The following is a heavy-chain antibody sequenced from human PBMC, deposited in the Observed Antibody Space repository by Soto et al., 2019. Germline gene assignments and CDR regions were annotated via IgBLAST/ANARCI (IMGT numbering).Heavy chain of an antibody. CDR3: LSAAGNLGWFDP. CDR1: GGSISSSSYY. D-gene: IGHD6-13*01. J-gene: IGHJ5*02. CDR2: MYYSGST. V-gene: IGHV4-39*01. Sequence: QLQLQESGPGLVKPSETLSLTRTVSGGSISSSSYYWGWIRQPPGKGLEWIGSMYYSGSTYYNPSLKSRVTISVDTSKNQFSLKLSSVTAADTAVYYCLSAAGNLGWFDPWGQGTLVTVSS.